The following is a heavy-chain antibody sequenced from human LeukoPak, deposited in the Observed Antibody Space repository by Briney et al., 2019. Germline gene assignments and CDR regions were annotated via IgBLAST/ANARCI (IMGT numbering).Heavy chain of an antibody. CDR3: AKNSGYGAKFPFDY. CDR2: IDSRSSYI. V-gene: IGHV3-21*04. CDR1: GLTFSSYF. Sequence: GGSLRLSCAASGLTFSSYFMNWVRQAPGKGLEWVSSIDSRSSYIYYADSVKGRFTVSRDNAKNSLYLQMNSLRAEDTAVYYCAKNSGYGAKFPFDYWGQGTLVTVSS. D-gene: IGHD5-12*01. J-gene: IGHJ4*02.